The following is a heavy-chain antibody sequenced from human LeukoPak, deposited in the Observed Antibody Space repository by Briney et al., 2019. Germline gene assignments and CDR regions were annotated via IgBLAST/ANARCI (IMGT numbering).Heavy chain of an antibody. D-gene: IGHD3-3*01. Sequence: GGSLRLSCAASGFTFSSYAMSWVRQAPGKGLEWVSAISGSGGSTYYAGSVKGRFTISRDNSKNTLYLQMNSLRAEDTAVYYCAKRGVLRFLEWLLEYFDYWGQGTLVTVSS. CDR3: AKRGVLRFLEWLLEYFDY. CDR1: GFTFSSYA. CDR2: ISGSGGST. V-gene: IGHV3-23*01. J-gene: IGHJ4*02.